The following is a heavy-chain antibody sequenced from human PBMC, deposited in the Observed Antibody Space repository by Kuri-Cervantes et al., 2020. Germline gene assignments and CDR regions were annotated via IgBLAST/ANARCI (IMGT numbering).Heavy chain of an antibody. CDR2: ISSSSSYI. V-gene: IGHV3-21*01. CDR3: HGDYVGQDGWPTDY. J-gene: IGHJ4*02. CDR1: GFTFSSYS. D-gene: IGHD4-17*01. Sequence: GESLKISCAASGFTFSSYSMNWVRQAPGKGLEWVSSISSSSSYICYADSVKGRFTISRDNAKNSLYLQMNSLRAEDTAVYYCHGDYVGQDGWPTDYWGQGTLVTVSS.